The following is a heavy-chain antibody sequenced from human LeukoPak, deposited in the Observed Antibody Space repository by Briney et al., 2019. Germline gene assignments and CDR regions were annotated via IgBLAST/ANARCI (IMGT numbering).Heavy chain of an antibody. CDR2: IYYSGST. Sequence: SETLSLTCTVSGGSISSSSYYWGWIRQPPGKGLEWIGSIYYSGSTYYNPSLKSRVTISVDTSKNQFSLKLSSVTAADTAVYYCARLGLAARRAEYFQHWGQGTLVTVSS. V-gene: IGHV4-39*01. J-gene: IGHJ1*01. CDR1: GGSISSSSYY. D-gene: IGHD6-6*01. CDR3: ARLGLAARRAEYFQH.